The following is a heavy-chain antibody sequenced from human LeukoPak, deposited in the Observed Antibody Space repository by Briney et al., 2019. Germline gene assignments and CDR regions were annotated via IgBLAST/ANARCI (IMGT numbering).Heavy chain of an antibody. CDR3: AKSSYSDSSGYYREYYFDY. CDR2: ITGNTGST. D-gene: IGHD3-22*01. Sequence: PGGSLRLSCVASGFIFTNFAVSWVRQAPGKGLEWVSAITGNTGSTNYADSVKGRFTISKDNSRSTLYLHMSSLRAEDTAVYYCAKSSYSDSSGYYREYYFDYWGQGTLVTVSS. J-gene: IGHJ4*02. V-gene: IGHV3-23*01. CDR1: GFIFTNFA.